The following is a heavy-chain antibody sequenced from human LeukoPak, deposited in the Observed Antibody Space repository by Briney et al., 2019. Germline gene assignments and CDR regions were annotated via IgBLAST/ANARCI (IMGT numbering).Heavy chain of an antibody. CDR1: GYTFTNFD. CDR2: MDPVSGNA. V-gene: IGHV1-8*01. J-gene: IGHJ4*02. Sequence: ASVKVSCKASGYTFTNFDINWVRQAPGQGLEWMGWMDPVSGNAGSAQKFQGRVTLTRDTSITTAYMELTSLRSDDTAFYYCARAPMGAAPLYWGQGTLVTVSS. CDR3: ARAPMGAAPLY. D-gene: IGHD6-6*01.